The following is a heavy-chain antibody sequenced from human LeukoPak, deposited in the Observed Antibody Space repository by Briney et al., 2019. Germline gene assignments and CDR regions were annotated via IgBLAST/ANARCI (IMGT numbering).Heavy chain of an antibody. J-gene: IGHJ4*02. CDR2: INAGNGNT. D-gene: IGHD5-18*01. CDR1: GGTFSSYA. CDR3: ARTTAMVTIFDY. Sequence: ASVKVSCKASGGTFSSYAISWVRQAPGQRLEWMGWINAGNGNTKYSQKFQGRVTITRDTSASTAYMELSSLRSEDTAVYYCARTTAMVTIFDYWGQGTLVTVSS. V-gene: IGHV1-3*01.